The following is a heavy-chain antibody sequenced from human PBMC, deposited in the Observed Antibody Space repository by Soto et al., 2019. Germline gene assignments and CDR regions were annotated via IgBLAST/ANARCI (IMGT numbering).Heavy chain of an antibody. Sequence: PXETLSLTCTISGCSISVYSWSWIRQTAGQGLEWIGYIYASGSPYYNPSLRSRVTISADTSKNQISLKLTSPTAADTAVYYCARGVGSSPPQYWGRGTLVTVSS. CDR2: IYASGSP. CDR1: GCSISVYS. J-gene: IGHJ4*02. D-gene: IGHD1-26*01. V-gene: IGHV4-59*01. CDR3: ARGVGSSPPQY.